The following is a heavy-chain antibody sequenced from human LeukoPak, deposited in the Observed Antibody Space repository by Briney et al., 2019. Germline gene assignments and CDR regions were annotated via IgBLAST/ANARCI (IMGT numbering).Heavy chain of an antibody. CDR2: IIPIFGTA. CDR1: GGTFISYA. V-gene: IGHV1-69*01. CDR3: ARDGPRYYDILTGYSAYYFDY. J-gene: IGHJ4*02. D-gene: IGHD3-9*01. Sequence: SVKVSCKASGGTFISYAISWVRQAPGQGLEWMGGIIPIFGTANYAQKFQGRVTITADESTSTAYMELSSLRSEDTAVYYCARDGPRYYDILTGYSAYYFDYWGQGTLVTVSS.